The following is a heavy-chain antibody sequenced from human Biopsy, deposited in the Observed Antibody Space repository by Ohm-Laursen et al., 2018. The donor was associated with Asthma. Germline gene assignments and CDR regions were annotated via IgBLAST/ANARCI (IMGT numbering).Heavy chain of an antibody. CDR1: GGSIKSRGNY. V-gene: IGHV4-39*01. D-gene: IGHD7-27*01. CDR2: ISYTGSA. CDR3: ARHWDWGSFFDY. J-gene: IGHJ4*02. Sequence: TLSLTCTVSGGSIKSRGNYWSWIRQPPGKGLEWMGSISYTGSAYHNPPLKSRVTISVDTSKNHFSLKLSSVTAADTAVYYCARHWDWGSFFDYWGQGTPVTVSS.